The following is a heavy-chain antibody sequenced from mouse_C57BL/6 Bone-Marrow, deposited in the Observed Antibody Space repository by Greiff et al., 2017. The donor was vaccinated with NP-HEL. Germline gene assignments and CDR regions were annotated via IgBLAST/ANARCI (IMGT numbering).Heavy chain of an antibody. Sequence: EVQVVESGGGLVKPGGSLKLSCAASGFTFSDYGMHWVRQAPEKGLEWVAYISSGSSTIYYADTVKGRFTISRSNAKNTLFLKMARLRSEDTAMYYCARGGQGFAYWGQGTMVTVSA. D-gene: IGHD3-3*01. CDR2: ISSGSSTI. CDR1: GFTFSDYG. CDR3: ARGGQGFAY. J-gene: IGHJ3*01. V-gene: IGHV5-17*01.